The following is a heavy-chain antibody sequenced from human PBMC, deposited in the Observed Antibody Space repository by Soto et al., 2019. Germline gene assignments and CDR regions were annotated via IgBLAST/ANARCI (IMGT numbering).Heavy chain of an antibody. CDR1: GFTFNSYG. CDR3: ARGSGDSYYYMDV. J-gene: IGHJ6*03. V-gene: IGHV3-33*01. D-gene: IGHD2-15*01. Sequence: QVQVVESGGGVVQPGRSLRLSCAASGFTFNSYGMHWVRQAPGKGLEWVAVIWYDGSNNYYADSVKGRFTISRDNSKNTLSLQMNSLRAEDTAVYYCARGSGDSYYYMDVWGRGTTVTVSS. CDR2: IWYDGSNN.